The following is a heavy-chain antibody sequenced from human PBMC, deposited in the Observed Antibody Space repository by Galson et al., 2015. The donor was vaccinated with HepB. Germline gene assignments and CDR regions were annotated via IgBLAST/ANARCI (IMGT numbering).Heavy chain of an antibody. J-gene: IGHJ3*02. CDR2: VYQDGEKT. V-gene: IGHV3-20*04. D-gene: IGHD3-10*01. CDR3: ARPLWVGQLFYGFDM. Sequence: SLRLSCAAFGFTFDDYGMSWVRQVPGKGPGWASGVYQDGEKTMYAGSVQGRFTLSRDYAKNSLYLQMDRLRVEDTALYYCARPLWVGQLFYGFDMWGQGTMVIVSS. CDR1: GFTFDDYG.